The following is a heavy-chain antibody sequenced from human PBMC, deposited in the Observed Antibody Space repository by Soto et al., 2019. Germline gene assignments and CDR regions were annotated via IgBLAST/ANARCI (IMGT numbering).Heavy chain of an antibody. V-gene: IGHV4-30-2*01. CDR2: IYHSGIT. CDR1: GGSISSGYS. Sequence: QLQLQESGSGLVKPSQTLSLTCAVSGGSISSGYSWSWIRQPPGKGLGWIGYIYHSGITYYNPSLKSRVTISVDRSKNQFSLKLSSVTAADTAVYYCARGYCSISSCSNWLDPWGQGTLVTVSS. CDR3: ARGYCSISSCSNWLDP. J-gene: IGHJ5*02. D-gene: IGHD2-2*01.